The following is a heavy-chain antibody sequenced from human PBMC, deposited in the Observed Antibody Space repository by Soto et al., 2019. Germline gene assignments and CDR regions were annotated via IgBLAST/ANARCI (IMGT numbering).Heavy chain of an antibody. CDR2: IYYSGST. D-gene: IGHD6-13*01. V-gene: IGHV4-39*01. CDR1: GGSISSSSYY. CDR3: ASLGGGSSSWYVTDLDYYYYGMDV. J-gene: IGHJ6*02. Sequence: SETLSLTCTVSGGSISSSSYYWGWIRQPPGKGLEWIGSIYYSGSTYYNPSLKSRVTISVDTSKNQFSLKLSSVTAADTAVYYCASLGGGSSSWYVTDLDYYYYGMDVWGQGTTVTVSS.